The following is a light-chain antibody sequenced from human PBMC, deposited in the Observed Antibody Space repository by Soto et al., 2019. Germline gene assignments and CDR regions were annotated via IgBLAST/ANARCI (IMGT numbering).Light chain of an antibody. J-gene: IGKJ5*01. Sequence: DIQMTQSPSSLSASVGDRVTITCQASQDISNYLNWYQHKPGKAPKLLIYDASNLETGVPSRFSGSGSGTIFTFTTSSLQPEDIATFYCQKYDNPPPPFGQGTRREIK. CDR1: QDISNY. CDR3: QKYDNPPPP. V-gene: IGKV1-33*01. CDR2: DAS.